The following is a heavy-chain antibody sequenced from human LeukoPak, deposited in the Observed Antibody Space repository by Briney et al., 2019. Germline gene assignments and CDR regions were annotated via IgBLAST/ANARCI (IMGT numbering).Heavy chain of an antibody. CDR2: VYYFGNA. CDR3: ATHKEGSYFAS. CDR1: NGSITTTRYY. Sequence: SETLSLTCSVSNGSITTTRYYWAWLRQSPGKRLEWIGSVYYFGNAYYRPSLLSRATISIDTSQKRISLNLTSVTARDTAIYYCATHKEGSYFASWGQGTLVTVSS. V-gene: IGHV4-39*01. J-gene: IGHJ5*02. D-gene: IGHD3-10*01.